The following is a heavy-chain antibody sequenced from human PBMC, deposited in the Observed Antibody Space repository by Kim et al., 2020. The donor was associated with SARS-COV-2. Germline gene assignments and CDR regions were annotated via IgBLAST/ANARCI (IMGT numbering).Heavy chain of an antibody. V-gene: IGHV4-59*01. J-gene: IGHJ5*02. CDR2: IYYSGST. Sequence: SETLSLTCTVSGGSISSYYWSWIRQPPGKGLEWIGYIYYSGSTNYNPSLKSRVTISVDTSKNQFSLKLSSVTAEDTAVYYCASSRILGNWFDPWGQGTLVTVSS. CDR3: ASSRILGNWFDP. CDR1: GGSISSYY.